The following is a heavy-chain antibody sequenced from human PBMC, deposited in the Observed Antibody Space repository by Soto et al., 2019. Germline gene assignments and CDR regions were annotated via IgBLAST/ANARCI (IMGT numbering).Heavy chain of an antibody. CDR2: IYWDDDK. Sequence: QITLKESGPTLVKPTQTLTLTCTFSGFSFSTTGVGVGWIRQPPGKALEWLALIYWDDDKRYSPSLKSRLTLPKDTSKNQVVLTMTNMDPVDTATYYCAHRQAQGIGLAGTFDSWGQGTLVTVSS. CDR3: AHRQAQGIGLAGTFDS. D-gene: IGHD6-19*01. J-gene: IGHJ4*02. CDR1: GFSFSTTGVG. V-gene: IGHV2-5*02.